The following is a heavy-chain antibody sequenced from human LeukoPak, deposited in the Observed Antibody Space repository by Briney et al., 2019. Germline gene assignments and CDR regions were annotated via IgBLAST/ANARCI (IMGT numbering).Heavy chain of an antibody. D-gene: IGHD1-26*01. Sequence: ASVKVSCKASGYTFTSYGISWVRQAPGQGLEWMGRINPNSGGTNYAQKFQGRVTMTRDASISTAYMELSRLRSDDTAVYYCARVSTISGRATTPFDYWGQGTLVTVSS. CDR1: GYTFTSYG. V-gene: IGHV1-2*06. J-gene: IGHJ4*02. CDR2: INPNSGGT. CDR3: ARVSTISGRATTPFDY.